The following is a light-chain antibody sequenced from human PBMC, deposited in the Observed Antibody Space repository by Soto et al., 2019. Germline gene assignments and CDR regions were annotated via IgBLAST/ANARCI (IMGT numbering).Light chain of an antibody. V-gene: IGLV2-11*01. CDR2: DVS. CDR1: SSDVGGYNY. Sequence: QSVLTQPRSVSGSPGQSVTISCTGTSSDVGGYNYVSWYQQHPGKAPKLMFYDVSKRPSGVPDRFSGSKSGKTASLTISGLQGGDEAEYYCCSYAGSYTWVFGGGTKLTV. J-gene: IGLJ3*02. CDR3: CSYAGSYTWV.